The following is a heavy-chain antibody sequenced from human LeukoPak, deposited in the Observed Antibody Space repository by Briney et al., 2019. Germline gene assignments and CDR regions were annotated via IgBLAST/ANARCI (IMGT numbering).Heavy chain of an antibody. CDR3: ARDLGDILTGYYPW. CDR1: GGTFSSYA. D-gene: IGHD3-9*01. V-gene: IGHV1-69*13. Sequence: SVKVSCKASGGTFSSYAISWVRQAPGQGLEWMGGIIPIFGTANYAQKFQGRVTITADESTSTAYMELSSLRSEDTAVCYCARDLGDILTGYYPWWGQGTLVTVSS. J-gene: IGHJ4*02. CDR2: IIPIFGTA.